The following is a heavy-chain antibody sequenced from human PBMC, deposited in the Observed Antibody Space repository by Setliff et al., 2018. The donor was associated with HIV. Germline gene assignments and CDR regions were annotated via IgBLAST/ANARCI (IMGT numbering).Heavy chain of an antibody. CDR1: GGSIDNNKYY. V-gene: IGHV4-39*01. CDR2: IYHTGRT. CDR3: ASRIYYYDESRVLRDEGFVP. D-gene: IGHD3-22*01. Sequence: SETLSLTCSVSGGSIDNNKYYWTWIRQPPGKGLEWTGSIYHTGRTYYNRSLESRVTISIDTSKNQFSLKLTSVTAADTAMYYGASRIYYYDESRVLRDEGFVPWGQGTLVTVSS. J-gene: IGHJ5*02.